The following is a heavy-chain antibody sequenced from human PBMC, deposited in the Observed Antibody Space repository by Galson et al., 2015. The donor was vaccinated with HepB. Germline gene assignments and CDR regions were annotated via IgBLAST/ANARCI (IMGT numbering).Heavy chain of an antibody. CDR1: GFTVSSNY. D-gene: IGHD6-19*01. CDR3: ARDLGGGIAVAGTGVAFEI. Sequence: SLRLSCAASGFTVSSNYMSWVRQAPGKGLEWVSVIYSGGSTYYADSVKGRFTISRDNPKNTLYLQMNSLRAEDTAVYYCARDLGGGIAVAGTGVAFEIWGQGTMVTVSS. J-gene: IGHJ3*02. CDR2: IYSGGST. V-gene: IGHV3-53*01.